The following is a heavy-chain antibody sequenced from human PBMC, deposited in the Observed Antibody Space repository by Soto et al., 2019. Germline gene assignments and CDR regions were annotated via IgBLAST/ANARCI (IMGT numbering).Heavy chain of an antibody. D-gene: IGHD4-4*01. V-gene: IGHV4-59*01. Sequence: QVQLQESGPGLVKPSGTLSLTCIVSVGSFSSFCWNWIRQPPGKGLEWIGYSCYSDITNYNPSLKSRVTISVDTTKNQFSLKLSSVTAADTAVYYCATGDYSNSWNNGHYDYWGQGALVTVSS. CDR2: SCYSDIT. J-gene: IGHJ4*02. CDR1: VGSFSSFC. CDR3: ATGDYSNSWNNGHYDY.